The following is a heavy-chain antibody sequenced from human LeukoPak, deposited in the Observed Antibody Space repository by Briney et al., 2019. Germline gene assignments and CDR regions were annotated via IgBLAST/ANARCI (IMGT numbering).Heavy chain of an antibody. V-gene: IGHV4-39*01. CDR2: IYYSGST. CDR1: GGSISISSYY. J-gene: IGHJ4*02. D-gene: IGHD6-13*01. Sequence: SETLSLTCTVSGGSISISSYYWGWIRQPPGKGLEWIGSIYYSGSTYYNPSLKSRVTISVDTSKNQFSLKLSSVTAADTAVYYCARLAHGSIDYWGQGTLVTVSS. CDR3: ARLAHGSIDY.